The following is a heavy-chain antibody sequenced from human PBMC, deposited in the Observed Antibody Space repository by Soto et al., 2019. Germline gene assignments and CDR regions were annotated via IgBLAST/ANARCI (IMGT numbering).Heavy chain of an antibody. CDR2: ARNDPRARTT. V-gene: IGHV3-72*01. D-gene: IGHD6-13*01. CDR3: VGSLQY. J-gene: IGHJ4*02. Sequence: EMQLVESGGGLVQPGGSLRLSCAASGFTFSDYHMEWVRQAPGKGLEWIGRARNDPRARTTQHAASVRGRFITSRDDSENSLYLQMNSLKTEDQAVYYCVGSLQYWGQGTLVTVSS. CDR1: GFTFSDYH.